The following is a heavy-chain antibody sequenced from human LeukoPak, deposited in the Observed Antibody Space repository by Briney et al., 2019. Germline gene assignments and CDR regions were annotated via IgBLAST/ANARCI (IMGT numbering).Heavy chain of an antibody. CDR2: IYPGDSDT. D-gene: IGHD6-13*01. J-gene: IGHJ3*02. Sequence: GESLKISCKGSGYSFTTYWIGWVRQMPGKGLECLGVIYPGDSDTRYSPSFQGQVTISADKSISTAYLQWSSLKASDTAMYYCARPRIAAAGTEAFDIWGQGTMVTVSS. V-gene: IGHV5-51*01. CDR1: GYSFTTYW. CDR3: ARPRIAAAGTEAFDI.